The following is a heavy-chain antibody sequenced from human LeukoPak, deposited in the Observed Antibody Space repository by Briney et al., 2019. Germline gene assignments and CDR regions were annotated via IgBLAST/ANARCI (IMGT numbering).Heavy chain of an antibody. D-gene: IGHD5-18*01. Sequence: PSETLSLTCAVYGGSFSGYYWSWIRQPPGKGLEWIGYIYYSGSTYYNPSLKSRVTISVDTSKNQFSLKLSSVTAADTAVYYCAKGGCSYGYRVLDYWGQGTLVTVSS. V-gene: IGHV4-30-4*01. CDR1: GGSFSGYY. CDR3: AKGGCSYGYRVLDY. J-gene: IGHJ4*02. CDR2: IYYSGST.